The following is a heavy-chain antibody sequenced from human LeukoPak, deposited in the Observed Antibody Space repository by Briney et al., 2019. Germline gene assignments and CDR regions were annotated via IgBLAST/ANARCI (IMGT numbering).Heavy chain of an antibody. D-gene: IGHD6-19*01. V-gene: IGHV4-39*07. Sequence: SETLSLTCTVSGGSISSSSYYWGWIRQPPGKGLEWIGSIYYSGSTYYNPSLKSRVTISVDTSKNQFSLKLSSVTAADTAVYYCAREILVSGWPRGWFDPWGQGTLVTVSS. CDR1: GGSISSSSYY. CDR2: IYYSGST. J-gene: IGHJ5*02. CDR3: AREILVSGWPRGWFDP.